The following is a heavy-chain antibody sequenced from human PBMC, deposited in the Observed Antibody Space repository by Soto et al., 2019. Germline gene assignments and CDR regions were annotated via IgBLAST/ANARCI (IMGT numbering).Heavy chain of an antibody. CDR3: ARPYGGFSSDDALDV. V-gene: IGHV3-7*03. CDR1: GFTFNSFW. Sequence: PGGSLRLSCAASGFTFNSFWMACALQAPGRGLEWVAHIKQEGSEKYYVGSVRGRFTVSRDNPKSSVYFQMNSLRAEDTAVYYCARPYGGFSSDDALDVWGQGTMVTVSS. D-gene: IGHD4-17*01. CDR2: IKQEGSEK. J-gene: IGHJ3*01.